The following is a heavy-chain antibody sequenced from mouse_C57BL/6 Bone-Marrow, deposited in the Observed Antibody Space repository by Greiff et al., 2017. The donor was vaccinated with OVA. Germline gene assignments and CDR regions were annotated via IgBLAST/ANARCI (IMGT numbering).Heavy chain of an antibody. CDR1: GFTFSNYW. D-gene: IGHD2-5*01. CDR2: IRLKSDNYAT. V-gene: IGHV6-3*01. Sequence: EVMLVESGGGLVQPGGSMKLSCVASGFTFSNYWMNWVRQSPEKGLEWVAQIRLKSDNYATHYAESVKGRFTISRDDSKSSVYLQMNNLRAEDTGIYYCTAYYSNYVYWYFDVWGTGTTVTVSS. J-gene: IGHJ1*03. CDR3: TAYYSNYVYWYFDV.